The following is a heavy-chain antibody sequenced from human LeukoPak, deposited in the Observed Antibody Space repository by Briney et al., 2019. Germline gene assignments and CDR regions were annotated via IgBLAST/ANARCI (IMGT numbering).Heavy chain of an antibody. Sequence: SETLSLTCTVSGGSISSSSYYWGWIRQPPGKGLEWIGSIYYSGSTYYNPSLKSRVTISVDTSKNQFSLKLSSVTAADTAVYYCARHRVRWGGAFDIWGQGTMVTVSS. V-gene: IGHV4-39*01. J-gene: IGHJ3*02. CDR3: ARHRVRWGGAFDI. CDR2: IYYSGST. CDR1: GGSISSSSYY. D-gene: IGHD3-10*01.